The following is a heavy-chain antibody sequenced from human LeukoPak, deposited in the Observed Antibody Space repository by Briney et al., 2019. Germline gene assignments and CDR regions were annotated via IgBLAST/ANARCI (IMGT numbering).Heavy chain of an antibody. D-gene: IGHD4-17*01. Sequence: HPGGSLRLSCSASGFTFGSYAMSWVRQAPGQGLEWVSAISGSGGSTYYADSVKGRFTISRDNSKNTLYLQMNSLRAEDTAVYYCAKDSLGYGEYYYYGMDVWGQGTTVTVSS. CDR3: AKDSLGYGEYYYYGMDV. CDR1: GFTFGSYA. V-gene: IGHV3-23*01. CDR2: ISGSGGST. J-gene: IGHJ6*02.